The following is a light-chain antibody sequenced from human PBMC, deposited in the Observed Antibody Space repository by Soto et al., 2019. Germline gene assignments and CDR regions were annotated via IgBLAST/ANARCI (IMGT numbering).Light chain of an antibody. J-gene: IGKJ4*01. V-gene: IGKV1-9*01. CDR2: EES. CDR1: QAITNN. CDR3: QQVKSYPRT. Sequence: RSSLPASVGDRVTITCRASQAITNNLAWYQQKPGNPPRLLIYEESTLHSGVPSRFSGRKVGTQFILTIDSLQPEDFATYYCQQVKSYPRTFGGGTKVDI.